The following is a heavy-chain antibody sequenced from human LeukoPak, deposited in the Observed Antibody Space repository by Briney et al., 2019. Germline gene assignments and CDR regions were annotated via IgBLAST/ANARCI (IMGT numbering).Heavy chain of an antibody. CDR1: GYSFTSYW. CDR3: ARQIYASGWYLDH. J-gene: IGHJ4*02. CDR2: IYPGDSNT. V-gene: IGHV5-51*01. D-gene: IGHD6-19*01. Sequence: GESLKISCQVAGYSFTSYWIAWVRQMPGKGLEWMGIIYPGDSNTRYSPSLQGQVTISADKSISTAYLQWDSLKASDTAIYFCARQIYASGWYLDHWGQGTLVTVSS.